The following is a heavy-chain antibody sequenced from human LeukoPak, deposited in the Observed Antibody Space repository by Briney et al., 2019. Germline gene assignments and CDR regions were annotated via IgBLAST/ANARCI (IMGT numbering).Heavy chain of an antibody. V-gene: IGHV4-38-2*02. CDR3: AKSNGYGLVDI. CDR2: IYRSGST. J-gene: IGHJ3*02. CDR1: GYSISSGYY. D-gene: IGHD3-10*01. Sequence: SETLSLTCTVSGYSISSGYYWVWIRQPPGKGLEWIGSIYRSGSTNYNPSVKSRVTISLDTSRNQFSLKLNSVTAADTAVYYCAKSNGYGLVDIWGQGTMVTVSS.